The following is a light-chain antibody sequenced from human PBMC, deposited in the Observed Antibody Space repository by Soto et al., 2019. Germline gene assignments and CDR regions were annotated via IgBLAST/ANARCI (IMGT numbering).Light chain of an antibody. CDR1: SSNIGANYD. J-gene: IGLJ3*02. CDR3: QPYDSSLRGWV. CDR2: GDS. V-gene: IGLV1-40*01. Sequence: QSVLTQPPSVSGAPGQRVTISCTGSSSNIGANYDVHWYQHLPGTAPKLLISGDSNRPSGVPDRFSGSKSGTSASLGITGLQAEDEADYYCQPYDSSLRGWVFGGGTKLT.